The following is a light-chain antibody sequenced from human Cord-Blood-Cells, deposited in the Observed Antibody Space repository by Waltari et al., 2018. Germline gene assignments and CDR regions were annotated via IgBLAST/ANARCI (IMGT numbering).Light chain of an antibody. CDR2: AAS. Sequence: DIQMTQSPSYLSASVGDKATITCRASQSISSYLNWYQQKPGKAPKLLIYAASSLQSGVPSRFSGSGSGTDFTLTISSLQPEDFATYYCQQSYSTPPITFGQGTRLEIK. J-gene: IGKJ5*01. V-gene: IGKV1-39*01. CDR3: QQSYSTPPIT. CDR1: QSISSY.